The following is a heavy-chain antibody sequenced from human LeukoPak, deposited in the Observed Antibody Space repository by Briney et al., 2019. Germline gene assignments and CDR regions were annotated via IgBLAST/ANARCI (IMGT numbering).Heavy chain of an antibody. CDR1: GYTFTGYY. D-gene: IGHD3-3*01. CDR3: ARGLDWSRNYMDV. Sequence: ASVKVSCKASGYTFTGYYMHWVRQAPGQGLEWMGLINPNSGGTNYAQKFQGWVTMTRDTSISTAYMELSSLRSEDTAVYYCARGLDWSRNYMDVWGKGTTVTVSS. J-gene: IGHJ6*03. CDR2: INPNSGGT. V-gene: IGHV1-2*04.